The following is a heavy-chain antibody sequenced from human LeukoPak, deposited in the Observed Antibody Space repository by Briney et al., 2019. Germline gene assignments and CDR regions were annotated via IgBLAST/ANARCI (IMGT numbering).Heavy chain of an antibody. CDR2: LSSGSSYI. Sequence: GGSLRLSCTASGLNFSTYAMTWVRQAPGKGLEWISSLSSGSSYIYYADSVRGRFTISRDNTKNSLYLEMNNLRGEDTAIYYCARDRPTGASRVFVVQWGQGTPVTVSS. CDR1: GLNFSTYA. V-gene: IGHV3-21*06. J-gene: IGHJ4*02. CDR3: ARDRPTGASRVFVVQ. D-gene: IGHD2-21*01.